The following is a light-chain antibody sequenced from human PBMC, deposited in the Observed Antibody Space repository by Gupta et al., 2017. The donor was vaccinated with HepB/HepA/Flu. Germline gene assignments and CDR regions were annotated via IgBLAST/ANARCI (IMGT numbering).Light chain of an antibody. Sequence: QPVLTQPPSASGTPGQRVTISCSGSSSNIGNDNAYWYQQLPGTAPKLLIYNDNQRPSGVPDRFSGSKSGTTASLAISGLRAEDEADYYCVGWDDSLSGYVFGAGTKFTVL. V-gene: IGLV1-47*02. CDR1: SSNIGNDN. J-gene: IGLJ1*01. CDR3: VGWDDSLSGYV. CDR2: NDN.